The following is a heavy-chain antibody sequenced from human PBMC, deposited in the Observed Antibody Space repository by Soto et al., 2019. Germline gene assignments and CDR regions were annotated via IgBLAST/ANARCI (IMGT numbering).Heavy chain of an antibody. Sequence: LSLTCTVSGGSISSYYWSWIRQPPGKGLEWIGYIYYSGSTNYNPSLKSRVTISVDTSKNQLSLKLSSVTAADTAVYYCARRWGAAFDYWGQGTLVTVSS. D-gene: IGHD1-26*01. J-gene: IGHJ4*02. V-gene: IGHV4-59*08. CDR3: ARRWGAAFDY. CDR2: IYYSGST. CDR1: GGSISSYY.